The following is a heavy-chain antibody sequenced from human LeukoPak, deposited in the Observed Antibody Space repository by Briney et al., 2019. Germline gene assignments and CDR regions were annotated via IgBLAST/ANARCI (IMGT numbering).Heavy chain of an antibody. CDR3: ARVMVRGVIRD. J-gene: IGHJ4*02. D-gene: IGHD3-10*01. V-gene: IGHV4-39*07. CDR1: GGSISSSSYY. Sequence: SETLSLTCTVSGGSISSSSYYWGWIRQPPGKGLEWIGEINHSGSTSYNPSLKSRVTISVDTSKNQFSLKLSSVTAADTAVYYCARVMVRGVIRDWGQGTLVTVSS. CDR2: INHSGST.